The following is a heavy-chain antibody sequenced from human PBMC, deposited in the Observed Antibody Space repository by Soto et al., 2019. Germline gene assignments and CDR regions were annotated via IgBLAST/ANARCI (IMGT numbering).Heavy chain of an antibody. V-gene: IGHV4-34*01. CDR3: SRGIRILTGDPFAY. D-gene: IGHD3-9*01. CDR2: INHSGST. Sequence: PSETLSLTCAVYGGSFSGYYWSGIRQPPGKGLEWIGEINHSGSTNYNPALKSRVTISVDTSKNQFSLKLSSVTAADTAVYSCSRGIRILTGDPFAYSGQRPWSRSPQ. CDR1: GGSFSGYY. J-gene: IGHJ4*01.